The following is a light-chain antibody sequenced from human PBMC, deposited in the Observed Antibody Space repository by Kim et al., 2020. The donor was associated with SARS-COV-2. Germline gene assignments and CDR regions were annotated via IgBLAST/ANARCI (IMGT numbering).Light chain of an antibody. CDR3: QQRSNWYT. Sequence: PGESATLSCRASQSIGSPLAWYQHKPGQAPRLLIYDAFNRATGIPARFSGSGSGTDFTLTISSLEPEDFAVYYCQQRSNWYTFGQGTKLEI. J-gene: IGKJ2*01. V-gene: IGKV3-11*01. CDR2: DAF. CDR1: QSIGSP.